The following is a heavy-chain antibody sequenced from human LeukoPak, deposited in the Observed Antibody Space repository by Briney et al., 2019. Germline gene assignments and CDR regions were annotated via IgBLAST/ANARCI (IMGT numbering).Heavy chain of an antibody. CDR3: ARQAAGNYFGSGSYYP. CDR1: GGSIRSSYYY. J-gene: IGHJ5*02. Sequence: SETLSLTCTVSGGSIRSSYYYWGWIRQPPGTGLEWIGSMYYTGNTYYNPSLKSRVAISVDMSKNQFSLKLNSVTAADTAVYYCARQAAGNYFGSGSYYPWGQGTLVAVSS. V-gene: IGHV4-39*01. CDR2: MYYTGNT. D-gene: IGHD3-10*01.